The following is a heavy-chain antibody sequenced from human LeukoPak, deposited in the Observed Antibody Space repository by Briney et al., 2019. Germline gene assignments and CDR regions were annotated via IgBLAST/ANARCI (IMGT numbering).Heavy chain of an antibody. CDR2: IYYSGTT. D-gene: IGHD2-8*01. Sequence: SETLSLTYTVSGYSIGTGYYWSWIRQPPGKGLEWVGYIYYSGTTNYNPSLKSRVTMSVDTSKNQFSLKLSSVTAADTAVYYCARQGQVLSPYYFDYWGQGTLVTVSS. J-gene: IGHJ4*02. CDR3: ARQGQVLSPYYFDY. CDR1: GYSIGTGYY. V-gene: IGHV4-61*01.